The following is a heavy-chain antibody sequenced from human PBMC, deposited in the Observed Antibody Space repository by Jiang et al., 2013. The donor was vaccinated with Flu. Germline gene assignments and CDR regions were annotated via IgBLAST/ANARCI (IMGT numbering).Heavy chain of an antibody. Sequence: LLKPSETLSLTCTVSGGSISSYYWSWIRQPPGKGLEWIGYIYYSGSTNYNPSLKSRVTISVDTSKNQFSLKLSSVTAADTAVYYCARAPAYDYVWGSYRYPIPDYWGQGTLVTVSS. CDR1: GGSISSYY. V-gene: IGHV4-59*01. CDR3: ARAPAYDYVWGSYRYPIPDY. CDR2: IYYSGST. J-gene: IGHJ4*02. D-gene: IGHD3-16*02.